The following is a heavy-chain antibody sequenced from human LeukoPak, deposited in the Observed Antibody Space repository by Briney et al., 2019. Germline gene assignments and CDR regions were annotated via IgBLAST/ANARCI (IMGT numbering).Heavy chain of an antibody. CDR1: GGSISSGDFY. CDR3: ARYCYNTNCPRSFGL. D-gene: IGHD2-2*01. CDR2: IYYSGTT. V-gene: IGHV4-30-4*01. J-gene: IGHJ2*01. Sequence: SETLSLTCTVYGGSISSGDFYWSWIRQSPGKGLEWIGYIYYSGTTYYNPSLKSRVTISVDTSKNQFSLKLGSVTAADTAVYYCARYCYNTNCPRSFGLWGRGTLVTVSS.